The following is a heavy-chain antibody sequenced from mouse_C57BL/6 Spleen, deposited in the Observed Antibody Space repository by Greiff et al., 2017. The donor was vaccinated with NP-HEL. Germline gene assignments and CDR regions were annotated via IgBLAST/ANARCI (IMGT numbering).Heavy chain of an antibody. CDR2: IRFKSDNYAT. V-gene: IGHV6-3*01. CDR1: GFTFSNYC. J-gene: IGHJ2*01. D-gene: IGHD3-2*02. CDR3: AIPLCSGYYFDY. Sequence: EVKLVESGGGLVQPGGSMKLSCVASGFTFSNYCMNWVRQSQEKGLEWVAQIRFKSDNYATHYAESVKGRFTISRDDSKSSVYLEMNNLRAEDTVIYYCAIPLCSGYYFDYWGQGTTLTVSS.